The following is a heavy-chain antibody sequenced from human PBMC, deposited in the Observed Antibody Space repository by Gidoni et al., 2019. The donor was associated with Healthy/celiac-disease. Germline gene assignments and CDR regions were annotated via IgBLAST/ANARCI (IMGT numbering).Heavy chain of an antibody. D-gene: IGHD3-3*01. CDR3: ARDLRNFGVVIIFGY. J-gene: IGHJ4*02. Sequence: EVQLVESGGGLVKPGGSLRLSCAASGFTFSSYSMNWVRQAPGKGLEWVSSISSSSSYIYYADTVKGRFTISRDNAKNSLYLQMNSLRAEDTAVYYCARDLRNFGVVIIFGYWGQGTLVTVSS. CDR1: GFTFSSYS. CDR2: ISSSSSYI. V-gene: IGHV3-21*01.